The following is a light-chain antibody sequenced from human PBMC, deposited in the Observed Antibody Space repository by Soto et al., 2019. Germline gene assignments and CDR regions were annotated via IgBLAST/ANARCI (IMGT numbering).Light chain of an antibody. V-gene: IGKV1-5*03. Sequence: DIQMTQSPSTLSASVGDRVTIACRASESISIWLAWYQQKPGKAPNLLIYKASSLESGVPSRFSGSGSGTEFTLTISSLQPDDFANYYCHQYDSSPLTFGGGTKVEIK. CDR2: KAS. CDR3: HQYDSSPLT. CDR1: ESISIW. J-gene: IGKJ4*01.